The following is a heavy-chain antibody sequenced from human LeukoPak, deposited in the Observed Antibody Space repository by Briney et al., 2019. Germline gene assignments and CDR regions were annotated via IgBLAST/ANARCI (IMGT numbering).Heavy chain of an antibody. CDR2: ITGSGGST. CDR3: XXXXXXXNLGQVRGDY. V-gene: IGHV3-23*01. CDR1: GFTFSTYV. D-gene: IGHD3/OR15-3a*01. J-gene: IGHJ4*02. Sequence: QAGGSLRLSCAASGFTFSTYVVNWVRQAPGKGLEWVSTITGSGGSTYYADSVKGRFTISRDNSKNTLYLQMNSLRDEDTAVYYXXXXXXXXNLGQVRGDYWGQGTLVTVSS.